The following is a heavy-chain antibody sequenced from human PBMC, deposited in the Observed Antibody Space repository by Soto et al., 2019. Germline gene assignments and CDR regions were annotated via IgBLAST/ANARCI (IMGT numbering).Heavy chain of an antibody. Sequence: SETLSLTCTVAGGSISSHSYYWGWIRQPPGKGLEWIASIHYSGSTYYRPSLKSRVTVSVETSKNHFSLELTSVTAADTAVYYCARQPPLGHCSGPNCAGPYFLDSWSQGTLVTLSS. CDR1: GGSISSHSYY. J-gene: IGHJ4*02. CDR3: ARQPPLGHCSGPNCAGPYFLDS. CDR2: IHYSGST. V-gene: IGHV4-39*01. D-gene: IGHD2-2*01.